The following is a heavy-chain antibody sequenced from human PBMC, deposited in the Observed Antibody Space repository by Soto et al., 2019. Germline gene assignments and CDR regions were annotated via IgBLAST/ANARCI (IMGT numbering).Heavy chain of an antibody. D-gene: IGHD5-18*01. CDR2: IYYSGST. Sequence: SETLSLPCTFSGGSISSGGYYWSWIRQHPRKGLEWIGYIYYSGSTYYNPSLKSRVTISVDTSKNQFSLKLSSVTAADTAVYYCARGRRFDSLHYYYYMDVWGKGTTVTVSS. J-gene: IGHJ6*03. V-gene: IGHV4-31*03. CDR1: GGSISSGGYY. CDR3: ARGRRFDSLHYYYYMDV.